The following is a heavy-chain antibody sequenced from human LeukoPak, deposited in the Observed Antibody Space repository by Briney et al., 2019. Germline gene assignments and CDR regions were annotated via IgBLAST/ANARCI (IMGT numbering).Heavy chain of an antibody. J-gene: IGHJ5*02. D-gene: IGHD2-2*01. V-gene: IGHV2-70*11. CDR2: IDWDDDK. CDR3: ARIRAGYCSSTSCYVEAFDP. Sequence: RESGPALVKPTQTLTLTCTFSGFSLSTRGMCVSWIRQPPGKALEWLARIDWDDDKYYSTSLKTRLTISKDTSKNQVVLTMTNMDPVDTAAYYCARIRAGYCSSTSCYVEAFDPWGQGTLVTVSS. CDR1: GFSLSTRGMC.